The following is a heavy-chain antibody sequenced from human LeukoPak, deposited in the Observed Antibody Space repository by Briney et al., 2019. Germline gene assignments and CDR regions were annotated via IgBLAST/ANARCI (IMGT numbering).Heavy chain of an antibody. CDR2: INPSGGST. CDR1: GYTFTRYY. D-gene: IGHD3-16*01. Sequence: GASVKVSCKASGYTFTRYYMHWVRQAPGQGLEWMGIINPSGGSTSYAQKFQGRVTMTRDTSTSTVYMELSSLRSEDTAVYYCARDRGGAKSAFDIWGQGTMVTVSS. V-gene: IGHV1-46*01. J-gene: IGHJ3*02. CDR3: ARDRGGAKSAFDI.